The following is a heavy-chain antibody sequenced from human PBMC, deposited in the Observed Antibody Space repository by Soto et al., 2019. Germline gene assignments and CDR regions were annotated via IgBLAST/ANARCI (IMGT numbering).Heavy chain of an antibody. CDR2: IYSGGST. CDR3: ARVVVAAAGTPDYYYYYGVDV. D-gene: IGHD6-13*01. Sequence: GGSLRLSCAASGFTVSSNYMSWVRQAPGKGLEWVSVIYSGGSTYYADSVKGRFTISRDNSKNTLYLQMNSLRAEDTAVYYCARVVVAAAGTPDYYYYYGVDVWGQRTTVTVSS. V-gene: IGHV3-53*01. CDR1: GFTVSSNY. J-gene: IGHJ6*02.